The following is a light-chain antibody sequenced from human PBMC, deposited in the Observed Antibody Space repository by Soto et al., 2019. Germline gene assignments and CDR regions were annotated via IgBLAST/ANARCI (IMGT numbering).Light chain of an antibody. Sequence: QSVLTQPPSVSGAPGQRVTISCSGNSSNIGAGFDVHWYQQLPGAAPKLLIYAYTNRPSGVPDRFSGSKYDTTSSLAITGLLIADEADDYCQSYYNGLPGNVLFGGGTKLTVL. V-gene: IGLV1-40*01. CDR3: QSYYNGLPGNVL. CDR1: SSNIGAGFD. CDR2: AYT. J-gene: IGLJ2*01.